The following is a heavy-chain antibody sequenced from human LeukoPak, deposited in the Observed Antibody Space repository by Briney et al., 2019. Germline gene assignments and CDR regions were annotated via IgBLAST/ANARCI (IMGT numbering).Heavy chain of an antibody. D-gene: IGHD3-3*01. CDR2: IYYSGSI. Sequence: SETLSLTCTVSGGSISSSSFYWGWIRQPPGKGLEWLGSIYYSGSIYYNPSRKSRVTISVDTSKNQFSLKLSSVTAADTAVYYWARSRFLEWLSMGYWGQGTLVTVSS. CDR3: ARSRFLEWLSMGY. J-gene: IGHJ4*02. CDR1: GGSISSSSFY. V-gene: IGHV4-39*01.